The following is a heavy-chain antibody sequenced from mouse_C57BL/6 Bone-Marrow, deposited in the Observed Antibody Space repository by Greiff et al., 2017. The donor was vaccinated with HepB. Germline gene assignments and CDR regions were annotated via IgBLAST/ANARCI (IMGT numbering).Heavy chain of an antibody. Sequence: VQLQQPGPELVMPGASVKLSCKASGYTFTSYWMHWVKQRPGQGLEWIGEIDPSDSYTNYNQKFKGKSTLTVDKSSSTAYMQLSSLTSEDSAVYYCARAEAYWYFDVGGTGTAVTVTS. V-gene: IGHV1-69*01. CDR1: GYTFTSYW. J-gene: IGHJ1*03. CDR3: ARAEAYWYFDV. CDR2: IDPSDSYT.